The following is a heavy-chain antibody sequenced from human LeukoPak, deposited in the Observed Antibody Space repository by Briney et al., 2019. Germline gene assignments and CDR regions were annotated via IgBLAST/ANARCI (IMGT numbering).Heavy chain of an antibody. J-gene: IGHJ4*02. CDR3: ARQDYYDSSGYYLPFDY. CDR2: IWYDGSNK. D-gene: IGHD3-22*01. V-gene: IGHV3-33*01. Sequence: GGSLRLSCAASGFTFSSYGMHWVRQAPGKGLEWVAVIWYDGSNKYYADSVKGRFTISRDNSKNTLYLQMNSLRVEDTAVYYCARQDYYDSSGYYLPFDYWGQGTLVTVSS. CDR1: GFTFSSYG.